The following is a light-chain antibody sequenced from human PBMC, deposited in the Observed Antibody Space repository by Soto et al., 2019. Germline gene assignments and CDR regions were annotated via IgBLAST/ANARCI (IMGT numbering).Light chain of an antibody. CDR3: SSYTSSSTLLYV. Sequence: QSALTQPDSVSGSPGQSITISCTGTSSDVGGYNYVSWYQQHPGKAPKLMIYDVSNRPSGVSNRFSGSKSGNTASLTISGLQAEDEADYYCSSYTSSSTLLYVFGNGTKLTVL. V-gene: IGLV2-14*01. CDR2: DVS. CDR1: SSDVGGYNY. J-gene: IGLJ1*01.